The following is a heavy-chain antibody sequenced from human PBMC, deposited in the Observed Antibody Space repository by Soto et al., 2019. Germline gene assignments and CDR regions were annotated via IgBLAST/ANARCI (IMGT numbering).Heavy chain of an antibody. J-gene: IGHJ5*02. Sequence: GGSLRLSCAASGFTFINYWMSWVRQAPGKGLEWVANIKQDGGEKYYVDSVKGRFTISRDNAKNSLYLQMNSLRAEDTAVYYCARTKANKWFDPWGQGTLVTVSS. CDR1: GFTFINYW. D-gene: IGHD1-26*01. CDR2: IKQDGGEK. V-gene: IGHV3-7*03. CDR3: ARTKANKWFDP.